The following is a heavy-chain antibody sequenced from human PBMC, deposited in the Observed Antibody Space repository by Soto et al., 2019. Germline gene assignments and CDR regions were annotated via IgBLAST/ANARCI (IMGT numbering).Heavy chain of an antibody. CDR3: TREGNEGHYGMDV. D-gene: IGHD1-1*01. Sequence: SVKVSCKASGGTFSSYAISLVRQAPGQGLEWMGGIIPIFGTANYAQKFQGRVTITADESTSTAYMELSSLRSEDTAVYYCTREGNEGHYGMDVWGQGTTVTVSS. CDR1: GGTFSSYA. J-gene: IGHJ6*01. CDR2: IIPIFGTA. V-gene: IGHV1-69*13.